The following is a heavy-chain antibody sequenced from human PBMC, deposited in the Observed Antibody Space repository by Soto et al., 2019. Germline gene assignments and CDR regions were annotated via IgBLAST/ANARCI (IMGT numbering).Heavy chain of an antibody. CDR3: ARYTGSYYSY. CDR2: IHYTGST. CDR1: GGPISGHY. J-gene: IGHJ4*02. V-gene: IGHV4-59*11. D-gene: IGHD1-26*01. Sequence: SETLYLTCTVSGGPISGHYWSWVRQPLGKGLEWIGCIHYTGSTDYNPSLKSRVTISVDTSNNQFSLNLISVTAADTAGYYCARYTGSYYSYWGQGTLVTVSS.